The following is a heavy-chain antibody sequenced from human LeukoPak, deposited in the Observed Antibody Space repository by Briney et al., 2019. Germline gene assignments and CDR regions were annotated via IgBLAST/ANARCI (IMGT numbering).Heavy chain of an antibody. CDR2: IYDIGST. CDR3: ARDGSAYDFDC. Sequence: GSLRLPCAASGFTVSANYMSWVRQAPGKGLEWVSVIYDIGSTYYADSVKGRFTISRDNSKNTLYLQMNSLRAEDTAMYYCARDGSAYDFDCWGQGTLVTVSS. V-gene: IGHV3-66*03. J-gene: IGHJ4*02. CDR1: GFTVSANY. D-gene: IGHD5-12*01.